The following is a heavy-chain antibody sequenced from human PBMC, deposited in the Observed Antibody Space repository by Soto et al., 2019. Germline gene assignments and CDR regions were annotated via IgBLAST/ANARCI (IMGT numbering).Heavy chain of an antibody. D-gene: IGHD4-4*01. J-gene: IGHJ4*02. CDR2: ISGGGSNT. V-gene: IGHV3-23*01. CDR1: GFPFSSYV. Sequence: GGSLRLSCAASGFPFSSYVMSWVRQAPGKGLEWVSGISGGGSNTFYADYVKGRFTISRDNSKNTLLLQMNSLGAEDTAVYYCAKDSNKYSSSLRGRYFDYWGQGIEVTVSP. CDR3: AKDSNKYSSSLRGRYFDY.